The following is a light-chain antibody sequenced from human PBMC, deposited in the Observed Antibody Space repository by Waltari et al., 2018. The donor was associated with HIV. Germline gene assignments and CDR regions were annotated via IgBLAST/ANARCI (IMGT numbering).Light chain of an antibody. Sequence: QSALTQPASVSGSPGQSIPIPCTGTSRDVGGYNLVSWYQQHPGKAPKLMIYEVSKRPSGVSNRFSGSKSGNTASLTISGLQAEDEADYYCCAYAGSTTYVIFGGGTKLTVL. V-gene: IGLV2-23*02. CDR3: CAYAGSTTYVI. J-gene: IGLJ2*01. CDR1: SRDVGGYNL. CDR2: EVS.